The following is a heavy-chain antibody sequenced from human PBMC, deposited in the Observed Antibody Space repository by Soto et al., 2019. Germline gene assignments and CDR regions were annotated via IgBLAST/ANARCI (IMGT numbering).Heavy chain of an antibody. V-gene: IGHV3-30-3*01. J-gene: IGHJ4*02. Sequence: GGSLRLSCAASGFTFSSYAMHWVRQAPGKGLEWVAVISYDGSNKYYADSVKGRFTISRDNSKNTLYLQMNSLRAEDTAVYYCARQTDYYDSSGYPCFDYWGQGTLVTVSS. CDR2: ISYDGSNK. D-gene: IGHD3-22*01. CDR1: GFTFSSYA. CDR3: ARQTDYYDSSGYPCFDY.